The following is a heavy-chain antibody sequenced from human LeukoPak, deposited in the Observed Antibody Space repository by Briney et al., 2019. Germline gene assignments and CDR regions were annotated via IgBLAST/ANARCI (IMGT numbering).Heavy chain of an antibody. D-gene: IGHD3-22*01. CDR1: GFTFSSNV. V-gene: IGHV3-48*03. J-gene: IGHJ5*02. CDR2: ISNSGSTI. CDR3: ARDEDSGYYLNWFDP. Sequence: PPGGSLRLSCAASGFTFSSNVMNWVRQAPGKGLEWLSHISNSGSTIYYADSVKGRFTISRDNAKNSLYLQMNSLRAEDTAVYYCARDEDSGYYLNWFDPWGQGTLVTVSS.